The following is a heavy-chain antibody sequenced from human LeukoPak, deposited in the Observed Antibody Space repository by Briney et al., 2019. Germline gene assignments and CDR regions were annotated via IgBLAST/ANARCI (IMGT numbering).Heavy chain of an antibody. CDR1: GFTFSSYR. CDR2: ISSSSSYI. D-gene: IGHD3-22*01. CDR3: ARGRHYYDSSGNDY. Sequence: GGSLRLSCAASGFTFSSYRMNWVRQAPGKGLEWVSSISSSSSYIYYADSVKGRFTISRDNAKNSLYLQMNSLRAEDTAVYYCARGRHYYDSSGNDYWGQGTLVTVSS. V-gene: IGHV3-21*01. J-gene: IGHJ4*02.